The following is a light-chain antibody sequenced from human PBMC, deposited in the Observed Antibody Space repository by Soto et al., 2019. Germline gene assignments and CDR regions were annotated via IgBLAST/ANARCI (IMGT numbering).Light chain of an antibody. J-gene: IGLJ2*01. V-gene: IGLV1-47*02. Sequence: QSVLTQPPSASGTPGQRLTISCSGSSSNIGGTNYAYWYQQLPGAAPKLLMHSNNLRPSGVPERISGSKSGTSASLAISGLRSEDEAVYYCASWDDRLGAVIFGGGTKVTVL. CDR1: SSNIGGTNY. CDR2: SNN. CDR3: ASWDDRLGAVI.